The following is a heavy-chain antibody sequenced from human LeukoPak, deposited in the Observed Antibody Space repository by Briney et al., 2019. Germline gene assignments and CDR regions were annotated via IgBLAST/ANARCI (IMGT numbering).Heavy chain of an antibody. J-gene: IGHJ4*02. D-gene: IGHD6-13*01. V-gene: IGHV3-30*04. CDR1: GFTFSSYA. CDR2: ISYDGSNK. CDR3: ARGISDRAAGTYY. Sequence: PGRSLRLSCAASGFTFSSYAMHWVRQAPGKGLEWVAVISYDGSNKYYADSVKGRFTTSRDNSKNTLYLQMNSLRAEDTAVYYCARGISDRAAGTYYWGQGTLVTVSS.